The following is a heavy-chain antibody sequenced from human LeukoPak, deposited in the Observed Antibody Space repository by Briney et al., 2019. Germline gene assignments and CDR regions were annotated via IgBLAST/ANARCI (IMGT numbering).Heavy chain of an antibody. V-gene: IGHV3-9*01. D-gene: IGHD5-12*01. CDR1: GFTFDDYA. J-gene: IGHJ6*02. CDR2: ISWNSGSI. Sequence: GGSLSLSCAASGFTFDDYAMHWVRQAPGKGLEWVSGISWNSGSIGYADSVKGRFTISRDNAKNSLHLQMNSLRAEDTALYYCVKDIPLRRTYYYGMDVWGQGTTVTVSS. CDR3: VKDIPLRRTYYYGMDV.